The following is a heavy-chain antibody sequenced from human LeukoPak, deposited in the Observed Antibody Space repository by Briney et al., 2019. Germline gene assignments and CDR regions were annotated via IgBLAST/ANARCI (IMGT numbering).Heavy chain of an antibody. J-gene: IGHJ4*02. D-gene: IGHD3-10*01. CDR2: VSGSGVGT. CDR3: AKRPRGNYLDPFDY. V-gene: IGHV3-23*01. Sequence: GGSLRLSCAASGFTFNNYAMSWVRQAPGEGLEWVSAVSGSGVGTYYADSVKGRFTISRDNSKNTLYLQINNLRAEDTAIYYCAKRPRGNYLDPFDYWGQGTLVTVSS. CDR1: GFTFNNYA.